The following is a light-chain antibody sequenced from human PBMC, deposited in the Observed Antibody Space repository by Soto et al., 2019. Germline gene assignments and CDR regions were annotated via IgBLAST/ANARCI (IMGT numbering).Light chain of an antibody. V-gene: IGKV1-39*01. J-gene: IGKJ2*01. Sequence: DIQMTQSPSSLSASVGDRVTITCRASQSISSYLNWYQQKPGKAPKLLIYAASSLQSGVPSRFSGSGPGTDFTLTISSLQPEDFATYYCQQSYEVPLRNTFGQGTKLEIK. CDR2: AAS. CDR3: QQSYEVPLRNT. CDR1: QSISSY.